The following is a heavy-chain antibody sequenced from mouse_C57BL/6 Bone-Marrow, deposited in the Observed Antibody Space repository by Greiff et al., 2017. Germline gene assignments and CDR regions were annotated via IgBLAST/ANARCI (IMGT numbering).Heavy chain of an antibody. CDR1: GYTFTSYW. CDR2: IDPSDSET. Sequence: VQLQQPGAELVRPGSSVKLSCKASGYTFTSYWMHWVKQRPIQGLEWIGNIDPSDSETHYNQKFKDKATLTVDKSSSTAYMQISSLTSEDSAVYYCAPTFVDWYFAVWGTGTTVTVSA. CDR3: APTFVDWYFAV. D-gene: IGHD1-1*01. V-gene: IGHV1-52*01. J-gene: IGHJ1*03.